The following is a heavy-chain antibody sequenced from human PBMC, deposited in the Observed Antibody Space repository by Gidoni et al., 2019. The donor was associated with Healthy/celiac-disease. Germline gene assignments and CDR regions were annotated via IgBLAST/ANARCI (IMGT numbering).Heavy chain of an antibody. CDR3: ARENAEEPQDLGELSLAFDY. J-gene: IGHJ4*02. CDR2: ISSSSSTI. D-gene: IGHD3-16*02. Sequence: SLPCAASGFTFSSYSMNWVRQAPGKGLEWVSYISSSSSTIYYADSVKGRFTISRDNAKNSLYLQMNSLRDEDTAVYYCARENAEEPQDLGELSLAFDYWGQGTLVTVSS. CDR1: GFTFSSYS. V-gene: IGHV3-48*02.